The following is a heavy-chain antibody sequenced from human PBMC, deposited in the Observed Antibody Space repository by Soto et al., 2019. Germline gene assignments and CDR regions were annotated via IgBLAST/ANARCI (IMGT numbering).Heavy chain of an antibody. CDR1: GFTFGNYA. J-gene: IGHJ4*02. CDR3: AKGGGWSGGTGFDS. V-gene: IGHV3-23*01. Sequence: PGGSLRLSCAASGFTFGNYAMSWVRQTSGKGLECVSGISLSGSSTYYADSVKGRFTISRDNSKNTLILQMHSPRAEDTALYYCAKGGGWSGGTGFDSWGQGTLVP. CDR2: ISLSGSST. D-gene: IGHD6-19*01.